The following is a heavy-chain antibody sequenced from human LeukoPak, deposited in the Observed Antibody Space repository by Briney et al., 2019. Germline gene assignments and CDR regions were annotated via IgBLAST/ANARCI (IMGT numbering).Heavy chain of an antibody. J-gene: IGHJ4*02. CDR2: IIPILGIA. CDR3: ARMGIAAAFYFDY. CDR1: GGTFSNYA. D-gene: IGHD6-13*01. V-gene: IGHV1-69*04. Sequence: SVKVSCKASGGTFSNYAISWVRQAPGQGLEWMGRIIPILGIANYAQKFQGRVTITADKSTSTAYMELSSLRSEDTAVYYCARMGIAAAFYFDYWGQGTLVTVSS.